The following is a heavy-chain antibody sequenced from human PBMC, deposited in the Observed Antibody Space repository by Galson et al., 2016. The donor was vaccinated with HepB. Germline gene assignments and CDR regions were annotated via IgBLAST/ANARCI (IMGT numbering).Heavy chain of an antibody. V-gene: IGHV5-51*01. J-gene: IGHJ5*02. CDR3: AIRWFYYDRSGYRHNYFDP. CDR1: GYSFSDYW. CDR2: IYPGDSDT. D-gene: IGHD3-22*01. Sequence: QSGAEVKKPGESLKISCKGSGYSFSDYWIGWVRQMPGKGLEWMGIIYPGDSDTRYSPSFQGQVTISADKSTSTAYLQWSSLKASDTAVYYCAIRWFYYDRSGYRHNYFDPRGQGTLVTVSS.